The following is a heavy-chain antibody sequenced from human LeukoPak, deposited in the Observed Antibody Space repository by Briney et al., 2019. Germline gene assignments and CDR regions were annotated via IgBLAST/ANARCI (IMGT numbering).Heavy chain of an antibody. CDR3: ARPIRRLRYFDY. J-gene: IGHJ4*02. CDR1: GGSFSGYY. D-gene: IGHD5-18*01. Sequence: PSETLSLTCAVYGGSFSGYYWSWIRQPPGKGLEWMGEINHSGSTNYNPSLKSRVTISVDTSKNQFSLKLSSVTAADTAVYYCARPIRRLRYFDYWGQGTLVTVSS. CDR2: INHSGST. V-gene: IGHV4-34*01.